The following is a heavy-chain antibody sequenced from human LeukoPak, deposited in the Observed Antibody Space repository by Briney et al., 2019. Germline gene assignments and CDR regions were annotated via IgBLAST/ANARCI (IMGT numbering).Heavy chain of an antibody. J-gene: IGHJ3*02. CDR1: GFTFSSYA. CDR2: ISGSSSGI. D-gene: IGHD1-26*01. Sequence: PGGSLRLSCAASGFTFSSYAMSWIRQAPGKGLEWVSYISGSSSGIYSADSVRGRFTISRDNAKNSLYLQMKSLSAEDTAVYYCARGLRGATNAFDIWGQGTMVTVSS. CDR3: ARGLRGATNAFDI. V-gene: IGHV3-21*04.